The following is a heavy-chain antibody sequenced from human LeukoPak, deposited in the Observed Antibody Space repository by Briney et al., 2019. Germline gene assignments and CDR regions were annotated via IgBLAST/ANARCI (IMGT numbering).Heavy chain of an antibody. Sequence: GGSLRLSCVASGFTVDTYRMSWVRQAPGKGLDWVAHIKEDGTRKYHVDSVRGRFTISRDNAKNSLFLQMSSLRVEDTAVFYCVAWGSLVVWGQGTLVTVSS. CDR2: IKEDGTRK. J-gene: IGHJ4*02. CDR1: GFTVDTYR. V-gene: IGHV3-7*01. CDR3: VAWGSLVV. D-gene: IGHD3-16*01.